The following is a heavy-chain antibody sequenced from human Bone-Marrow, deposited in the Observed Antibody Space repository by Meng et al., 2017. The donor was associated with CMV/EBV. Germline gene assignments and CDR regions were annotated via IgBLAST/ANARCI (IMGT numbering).Heavy chain of an antibody. D-gene: IGHD4-11*01. CDR1: GYTFTSYN. J-gene: IGHJ4*02. Sequence: ASVKVSCKASGYTFTSYNMHWVRQAPGQGLEWMGWINTNSGGTKYAQKFQVRVTMTRDTSISTAHMEVSGLTSDDTAVYYCASGGPTVSGSAVDCWGQGTLVTVS. CDR3: ASGGPTVSGSAVDC. CDR2: INTNSGGT. V-gene: IGHV1-2*02.